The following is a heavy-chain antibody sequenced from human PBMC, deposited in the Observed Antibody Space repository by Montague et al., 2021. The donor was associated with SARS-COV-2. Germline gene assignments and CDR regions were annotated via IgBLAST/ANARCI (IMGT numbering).Heavy chain of an antibody. CDR3: ASEGGRLVIDY. CDR1: GRFSSDNA. V-gene: IGHV1-69*10. CDR2: ILPSLGMP. J-gene: IGHJ4*02. D-gene: IGHD6-19*01. Sequence: SVKVSCKASGRFSSDNAISWVRQAPGEGFEWMAGILPSLGMPNYAQKFQGRLTITVDESTRTAYMELRSLRSEDTAVYYCASEGGRLVIDYWGQGTPVTVSS.